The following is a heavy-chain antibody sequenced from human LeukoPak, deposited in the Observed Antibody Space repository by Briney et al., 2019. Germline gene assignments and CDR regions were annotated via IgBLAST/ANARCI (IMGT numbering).Heavy chain of an antibody. CDR2: MNPNSGNT. CDR1: GYTFTSYD. J-gene: IGHJ1*01. V-gene: IGHV1-8*01. CDR3: ARSQFLTTNSGAWGFQP. Sequence: ASVKVSCKAFGYTFTSYDINWVRQATGQGLEWMGWMNPNSGNTGYAQKFQGRVTMTRDTSISTAYMELSRLRPDDTAIYYCARSQFLTTNSGAWGFQPWGQGTLVTVSS. D-gene: IGHD3-16*01.